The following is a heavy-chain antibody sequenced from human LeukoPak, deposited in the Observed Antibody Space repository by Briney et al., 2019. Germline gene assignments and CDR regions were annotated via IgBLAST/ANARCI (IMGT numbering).Heavy chain of an antibody. V-gene: IGHV1-2*02. CDR2: ISPNSGVA. CDR3: ARDLGHSSGWHFDY. CDR1: AYTFTAYY. Sequence: ASMTVSCQASAYTFTAYYIHWVRQAPGQGLQWMGYISPNSGVANYSQNFQDRVTMTSDTSISTAYMGLSRLGSDDTAVYYCARDLGHSSGWHFDYWGQGALVTVSS. J-gene: IGHJ4*02. D-gene: IGHD6-19*01.